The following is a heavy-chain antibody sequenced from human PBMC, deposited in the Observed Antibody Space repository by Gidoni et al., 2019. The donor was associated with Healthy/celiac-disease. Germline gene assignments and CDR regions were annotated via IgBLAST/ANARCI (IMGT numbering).Heavy chain of an antibody. CDR3: AVQGAPEYSSSSSFDY. CDR1: GCTFGDYA. CDR2: ISWNSCSI. J-gene: IGHJ4*02. V-gene: IGHV3-9*01. D-gene: IGHD6-6*01. Sequence: EVQLVESGGGLVQPGRSLGPSCAASGCTFGDYAMHWVRQAPGKGLEWVSGISWNSCSIGYADSVKGRFTISRDNAKNSLYLQMNSLRAEDTALYHCAVQGAPEYSSSSSFDYWGQGTLVTVSS.